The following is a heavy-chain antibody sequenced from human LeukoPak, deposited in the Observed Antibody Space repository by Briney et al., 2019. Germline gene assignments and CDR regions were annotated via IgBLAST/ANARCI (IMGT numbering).Heavy chain of an antibody. J-gene: IGHJ4*02. CDR3: GREIFGSGSYTDF. D-gene: IGHD3-10*01. Sequence: GRSLRLSCAASGFAFNTYAMHWVRQAPGQGLEWVALIWHDGSHKFYSNSVKGQFTISRDNSKNTVSLQMNNLRPEDTAVYYCGREIFGSGSYTDFWGQGTLVTVSS. CDR2: IWHDGSHK. CDR1: GFAFNTYA. V-gene: IGHV3-33*01.